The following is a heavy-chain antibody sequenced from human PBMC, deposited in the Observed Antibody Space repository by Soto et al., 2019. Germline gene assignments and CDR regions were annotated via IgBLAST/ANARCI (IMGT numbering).Heavy chain of an antibody. J-gene: IGHJ6*02. CDR3: AGGVWYCSGGSCYSDYYYGMDV. CDR2: IIPIFGTA. V-gene: IGHV1-69*13. Sequence: ASVKVSCKASGGTFSSYAISWVRQAPGQGLEWMGGIIPIFGTANYAQKFQGRVTITADESTSTAYMELSSLRSEDTAVYYCAGGVWYCSGGSCYSDYYYGMDVWGQGTTVTVSS. CDR1: GGTFSSYA. D-gene: IGHD2-15*01.